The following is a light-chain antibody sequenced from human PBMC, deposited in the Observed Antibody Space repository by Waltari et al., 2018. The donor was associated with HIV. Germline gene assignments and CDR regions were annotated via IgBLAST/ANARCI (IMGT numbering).Light chain of an antibody. J-gene: IGLJ2*01. CDR2: SKN. V-gene: IGLV1-44*01. CDR3: AAWDDSLNGVV. Sequence: QSVLTQPPSASGTPGQRVTISCSGSNSNIGSTTVNWYQQLPGTAPKLLIYSKNQRPSGGPDRCSGSKSGTSASLAISGLQSEDEADYYCAAWDDSLNGVVFGGGTKLTVL. CDR1: NSNIGSTT.